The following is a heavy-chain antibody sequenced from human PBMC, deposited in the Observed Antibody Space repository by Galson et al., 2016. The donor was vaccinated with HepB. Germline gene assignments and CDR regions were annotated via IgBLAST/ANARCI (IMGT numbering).Heavy chain of an antibody. J-gene: IGHJ5*02. CDR1: GFSLKSFH. CDR3: ATERGSSGAAAWFDP. V-gene: IGHV3-30-3*01. Sequence: SLRLSCAASGFSLKSFHMHWVRQAPGKGLEWVALVPNDGGNKQYADSVKGRFTISRDSSENTMHLQMNSLRVEDTALYYWATERGSSGAAAWFDPWGQGTLVTVSS. D-gene: IGHD6-6*01. CDR2: VPNDGGNK.